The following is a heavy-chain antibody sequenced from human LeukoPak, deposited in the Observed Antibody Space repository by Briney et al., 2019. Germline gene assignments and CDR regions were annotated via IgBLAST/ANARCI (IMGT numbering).Heavy chain of an antibody. Sequence: GASVKVSCKASGGTFSSYAISWVRQAPGQGLEWMGRIIPILRIANYAQKFQGRVTITADKSTSTAYMELSSLRSEDTAVYYCARAGGTVTATGPYYYYGMDVWGQGTTVTVSS. CDR3: ARAGGTVTATGPYYYYGMDV. D-gene: IGHD4-17*01. J-gene: IGHJ6*02. V-gene: IGHV1-69*04. CDR2: IIPILRIA. CDR1: GGTFSSYA.